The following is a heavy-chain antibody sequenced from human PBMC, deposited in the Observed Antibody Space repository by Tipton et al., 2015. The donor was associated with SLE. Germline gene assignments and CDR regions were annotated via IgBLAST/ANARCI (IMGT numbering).Heavy chain of an antibody. CDR2: VYYGGST. J-gene: IGHJ4*02. Sequence: TLSLTCTVSGGSINSSSSYWGWMRQSPGKGLEWIANVYYGGSTYYNPALKSRGTISVDTSKNQLSLKLSSVTAADTAVYYCARHNGFCSGGVCYGAAVVGLLDSWGQGALVTVSS. V-gene: IGHV4-39*07. CDR3: ARHNGFCSGGVCYGAAVVGLLDS. D-gene: IGHD2-8*02. CDR1: GGSINSSSSY.